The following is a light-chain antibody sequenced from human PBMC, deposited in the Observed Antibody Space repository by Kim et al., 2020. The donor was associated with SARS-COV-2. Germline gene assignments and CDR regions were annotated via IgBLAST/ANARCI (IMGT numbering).Light chain of an antibody. V-gene: IGLV4-69*01. CDR2: VDSDGSH. Sequence: ASAKLTCTLSSGHSTYAIAWHQQQPEKGPRYLMKVDSDGSHNKGDGIPDRFSGSSSGAERYLTISSLQSEDEADYYCQTWDTGIRVFGGGTKVTVL. CDR1: SGHSTYA. J-gene: IGLJ3*02. CDR3: QTWDTGIRV.